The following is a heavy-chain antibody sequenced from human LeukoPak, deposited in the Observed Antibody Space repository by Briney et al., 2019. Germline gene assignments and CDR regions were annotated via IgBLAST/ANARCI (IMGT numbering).Heavy chain of an antibody. Sequence: PSETLSLTCCVSGGSISSYYWSWIRQPAGKGLEWIGRIYTTGSTDYNPPLKSRVTMSVDTSKNQFSLNLSSVTAADTAVYYCARDVRGWSGFDYWGQGTLVTVSS. CDR1: GGSISSYY. V-gene: IGHV4-4*07. D-gene: IGHD3-3*01. J-gene: IGHJ4*02. CDR3: ARDVRGWSGFDY. CDR2: IYTTGST.